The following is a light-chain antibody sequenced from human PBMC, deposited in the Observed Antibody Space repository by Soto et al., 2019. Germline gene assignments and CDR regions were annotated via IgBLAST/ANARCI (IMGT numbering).Light chain of an antibody. J-gene: IGKJ5*01. CDR2: KAS. V-gene: IGKV1-5*03. Sequence: DIQMTQSPSTLSASVGDRVTITCRASQSISSWLAWYQQKRGKAPKLLIYKASSLESGVPSKFRGSGSGTEFTLPLGSLQPDYFSTYYCRQYNRYSITFGQGTRLDIK. CDR3: RQYNRYSIT. CDR1: QSISSW.